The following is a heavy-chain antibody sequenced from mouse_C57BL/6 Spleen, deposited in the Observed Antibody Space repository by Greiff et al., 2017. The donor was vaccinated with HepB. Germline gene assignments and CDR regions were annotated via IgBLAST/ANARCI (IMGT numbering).Heavy chain of an antibody. CDR3: TSYYDGSPLDY. Sequence: QVQLKESGPELVKPGASVKISCKASGYAFSSSWMNWVKQRPGKGLEWIGRIYPGDGDTNYNGKFKGKATLTADKSSSTAYMQLSSLTSEDSAVYFCTSYYDGSPLDYWGQGTTLTVSS. CDR2: IYPGDGDT. D-gene: IGHD1-1*01. J-gene: IGHJ2*01. V-gene: IGHV1-82*01. CDR1: GYAFSSSW.